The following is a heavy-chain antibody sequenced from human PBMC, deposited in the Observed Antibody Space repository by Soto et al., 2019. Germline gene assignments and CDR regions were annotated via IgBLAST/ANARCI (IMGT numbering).Heavy chain of an antibody. D-gene: IGHD2-21*01. CDR1: GFNLHDHA. V-gene: IGHV3-9*01. CDR2: IFWDGNRM. J-gene: IGHJ6*02. CDR3: TKDINKYCGEV. Sequence: GGCLRLSCVASGFNLHDHAMHWVRQAPGQGLEGVSGIFWDGNRMDYADSVKGRFFISRDNAKNSLYLQMNSLREGDTAWYSCTKDINKYCGEVWGQRTTVTVAS.